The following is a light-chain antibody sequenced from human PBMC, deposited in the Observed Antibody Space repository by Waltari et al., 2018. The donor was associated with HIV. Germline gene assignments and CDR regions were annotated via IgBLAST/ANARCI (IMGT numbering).Light chain of an antibody. V-gene: IGKV3-15*01. CDR1: QSLSRS. CDR2: DAS. Sequence: EIVITQSPATLSVSPGPSATLSCRASQSLSRSLAWYQHKPGQAPRLLIYDASTRATGVPARFSGSGSGTDYTLSISGLQAEDFAVYYCQQYYDWPPYTFGQGTTLEIK. CDR3: QQYYDWPPYT. J-gene: IGKJ2*01.